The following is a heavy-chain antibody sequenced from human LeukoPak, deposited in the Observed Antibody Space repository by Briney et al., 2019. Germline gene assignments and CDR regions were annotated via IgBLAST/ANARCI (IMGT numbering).Heavy chain of an antibody. CDR1: GFTFSSYE. V-gene: IGHV3-48*03. D-gene: IGHD3-10*01. J-gene: IGHJ6*04. Sequence: GGSLRLSCAASGFTFSSYEMNWVRQAPGKGLEWVSYISSSGSTIYYADSVKGRFTISRDNAKNSLYLQMNSLRAEDTAVYYCAEIGITMIGGVWGKGTTVTISS. CDR3: AEIGITMIGGV. CDR2: ISSSGSTI.